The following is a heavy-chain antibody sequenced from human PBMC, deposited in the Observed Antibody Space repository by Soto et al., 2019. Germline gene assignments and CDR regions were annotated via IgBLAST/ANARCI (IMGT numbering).Heavy chain of an antibody. CDR3: AKLGAVAGEDY. J-gene: IGHJ4*02. CDR2: VSYHGINK. CDR1: GFTFSSHG. D-gene: IGHD6-19*01. V-gene: IGHV3-30*18. Sequence: QVQLVESGVGVVQPGGSLRLSCAASGFTFSSHGMHWFRQAPGKGLEWVTIVSYHGINKYYAGSVKGRFTISRDNSKNTVSLQMNSLRVEDTAVYYCAKLGAVAGEDYWGQGILVTVSS.